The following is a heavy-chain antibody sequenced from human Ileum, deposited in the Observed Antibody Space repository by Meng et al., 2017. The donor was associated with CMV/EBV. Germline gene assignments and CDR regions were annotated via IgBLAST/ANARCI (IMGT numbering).Heavy chain of an antibody. J-gene: IGHJ4*02. CDR2: ISPNNHNT. CDR1: GYNFTNYA. Sequence: ASVKVSCKASGYNFTNYAITWVRQAPGQGLEWMGWISPNNHNTKYAQKLQGRVTMTTATSTTTAYMELRSLTSDATALYYCARVIAYRTGYVFDSWGQGTLVTVSS. CDR3: ARVIAYRTGYVFDS. D-gene: IGHD3-9*01. V-gene: IGHV1-18*01.